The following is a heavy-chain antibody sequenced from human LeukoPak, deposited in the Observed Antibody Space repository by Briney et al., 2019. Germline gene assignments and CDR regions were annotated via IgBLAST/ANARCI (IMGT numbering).Heavy chain of an antibody. CDR2: IYYSGST. CDR1: GGSISSYY. Sequence: SETLSLTCTVSGGSISSYYWSWIRQPPGKGLEWIGYIYYSGSTNYNLSLKSRVTISVDTSKNQFSLKLSSVTAADTAVYYCAGAYYYDSSGYFPGVDYWGQGTLVTVSS. D-gene: IGHD3-22*01. J-gene: IGHJ4*02. CDR3: AGAYYYDSSGYFPGVDY. V-gene: IGHV4-59*01.